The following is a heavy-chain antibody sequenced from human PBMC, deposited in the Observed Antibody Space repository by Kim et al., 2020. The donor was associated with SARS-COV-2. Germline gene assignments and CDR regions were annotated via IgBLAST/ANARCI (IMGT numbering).Heavy chain of an antibody. V-gene: IGHV4-30-2*05. Sequence: YYNPSLKSRVTISVDTSKNQFSLKLSSVTAADTAVYYCALSKEEQLVFDYWGQGTLVTVSS. D-gene: IGHD6-6*01. J-gene: IGHJ4*02. CDR3: ALSKEEQLVFDY.